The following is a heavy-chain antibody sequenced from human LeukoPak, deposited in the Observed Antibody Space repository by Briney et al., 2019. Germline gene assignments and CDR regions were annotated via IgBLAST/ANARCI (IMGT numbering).Heavy chain of an antibody. J-gene: IGHJ4*02. CDR1: GFTFSRDA. CDR2: ITDSGGDT. V-gene: IGHV3-23*01. Sequence: GSLRLSCAASGFTFSRDAMSWVRHAPGKGVEWFSAITDSGGDTFHADSVKGRLTISRYNSKNALFLLMNSLRVEDTAVYYCVKGSSSSRPYYFDYWGQGTLVTVSS. CDR3: VKGSSSSRPYYFDY. D-gene: IGHD6-6*01.